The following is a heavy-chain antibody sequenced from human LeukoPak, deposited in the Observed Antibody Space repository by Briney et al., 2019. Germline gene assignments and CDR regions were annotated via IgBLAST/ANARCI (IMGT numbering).Heavy chain of an antibody. D-gene: IGHD3-22*01. Sequence: GGSLRLSCAASGFTFSDYYMSWIRQAPGKGLEWVSYISSSGSTIYYADSVKGRFTISRDNAKNSLYLQMNSLRAEDTAVYYCAKAAPYYDSSGYTPGFDYWGQGTLVTVSS. CDR3: AKAAPYYDSSGYTPGFDY. J-gene: IGHJ4*02. V-gene: IGHV3-11*01. CDR2: ISSSGSTI. CDR1: GFTFSDYY.